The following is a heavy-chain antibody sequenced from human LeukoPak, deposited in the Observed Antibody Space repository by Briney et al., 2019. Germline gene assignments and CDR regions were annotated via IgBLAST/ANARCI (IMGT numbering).Heavy chain of an antibody. CDR2: ITGSGDTR. V-gene: IGHV3-23*01. J-gene: IGHJ4*02. CDR1: GFTFSSYS. D-gene: IGHD5-12*01. Sequence: GGSLRLSCVVSGFTFSSYSVNWVRQSPGKGLEWVSVITGSGDTRHYADSVKGRFTISRDNSKNMLYLQMSSLRADDTAVYYCAKTYSGYNYFDYWGQGTLVPVSS. CDR3: AKTYSGYNYFDY.